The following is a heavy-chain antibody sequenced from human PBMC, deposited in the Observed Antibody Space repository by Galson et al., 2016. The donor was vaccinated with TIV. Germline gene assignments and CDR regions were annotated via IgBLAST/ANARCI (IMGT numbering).Heavy chain of an antibody. D-gene: IGHD3-9*01. CDR2: VYYTGST. J-gene: IGHJ3*02. V-gene: IGHV4-59*08. CDR1: GGSISSHY. Sequence: ETLSLTCSVSGGSISSHYWSWIRQPPGKGLEWIGYVYYTGSTNYNPSLESRVTISVDTSKSQFSLKLRSVSAADTAVYYCARQEGRRYDFVTGFYFSVFDIWGPGTTVTVSS. CDR3: ARQEGRRYDFVTGFYFSVFDI.